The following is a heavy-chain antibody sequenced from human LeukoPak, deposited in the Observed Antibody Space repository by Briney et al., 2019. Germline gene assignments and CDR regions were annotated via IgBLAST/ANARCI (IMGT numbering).Heavy chain of an antibody. CDR1: EYSFTSYW. CDR3: ASGGKTWLVDY. Sequence: KPGESLKISCKGSEYSFTSYWIGWVRQMPGKGLEWMGIIYPGDSDTRYKPSFQGHATISADQSISTAYLQWTSLKASDTAMYYCASGGKTWLVDYWGQGTLVTVSS. J-gene: IGHJ4*02. D-gene: IGHD3-16*01. CDR2: IYPGDSDT. V-gene: IGHV5-51*01.